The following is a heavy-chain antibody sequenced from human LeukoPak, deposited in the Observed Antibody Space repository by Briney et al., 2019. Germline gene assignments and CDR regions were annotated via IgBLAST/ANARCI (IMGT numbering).Heavy chain of an antibody. J-gene: IGHJ4*02. CDR1: GYTFTSYY. D-gene: IGHD6-19*01. V-gene: IGHV1-46*01. CDR3: ARTGPTYSSGWSGGIDY. Sequence: ASVKASCKASGYTFTSYYMHWVRQAPGQGLEWMGIINPSGGSTSYAQKFQGRVTMTRDMSTSTVYMELSSLRSEDTAVYYCARTGPTYSSGWSGGIDYWGQGTLVTVSS. CDR2: INPSGGST.